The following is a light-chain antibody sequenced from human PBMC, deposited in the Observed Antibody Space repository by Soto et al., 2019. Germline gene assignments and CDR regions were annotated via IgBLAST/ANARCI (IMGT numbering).Light chain of an antibody. CDR2: DAS. V-gene: IGKV3-11*01. CDR1: QSVDIY. CDR3: QQRKYWPPLT. J-gene: IGKJ4*01. Sequence: EVVETQSPVTLALSPGERVTLSCRASQSVDIYVAWYQQKPGPAPRLLIYDASNRAPGIPARISGSGSGTDLTLTIRSLEPEDFAVYYCQQRKYWPPLTFGGGTKVEIK.